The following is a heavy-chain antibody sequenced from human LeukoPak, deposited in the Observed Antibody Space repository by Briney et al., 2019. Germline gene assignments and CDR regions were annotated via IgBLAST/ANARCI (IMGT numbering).Heavy chain of an antibody. CDR1: GFTFSSYA. J-gene: IGHJ4*02. V-gene: IGHV3-30*01. Sequence: GGSLRLSCAASGFTFSSYAMHWVRQAPGKGLEWVAVISYDGNNKYYADSVKGRFTISRDNSKNTLYLQMNSLRAEDTAVYYCAKDEGYSYGFDYWGQGTLVTVSS. D-gene: IGHD5-18*01. CDR2: ISYDGNNK. CDR3: AKDEGYSYGFDY.